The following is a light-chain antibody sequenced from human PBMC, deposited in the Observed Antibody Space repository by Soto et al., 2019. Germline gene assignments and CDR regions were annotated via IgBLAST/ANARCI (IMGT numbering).Light chain of an antibody. CDR2: GAS. Sequence: EIVSTQSQGTLSLSPGERATLSCRSSQSVSSNLAWYQQKPGQAPRLLIYGASTRATGIPARFSGSGSGTDFTLTISSLEPEDFAVYYCQQRSNWPQWTFGQGTKVDIK. CDR1: QSVSSN. CDR3: QQRSNWPQWT. V-gene: IGKV3-11*01. J-gene: IGKJ1*01.